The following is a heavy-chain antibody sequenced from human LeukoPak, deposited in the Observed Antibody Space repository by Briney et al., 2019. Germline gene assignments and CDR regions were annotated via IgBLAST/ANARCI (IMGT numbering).Heavy chain of an antibody. J-gene: IGHJ4*02. CDR3: ARGGRRYYGSGSQGPFDY. CDR2: IYYSGST. Sequence: SETLSLTCTVSGGSISSSSYYWGWIRQPPGKGLEWIGSIYYSGSTYYNPSLKSRVTISVDTSKNQFSLKLSSVTAADTAVYYCARGGRRYYGSGSQGPFDYWGQGTLVTVSS. D-gene: IGHD3-10*01. CDR1: GGSISSSSYY. V-gene: IGHV4-39*07.